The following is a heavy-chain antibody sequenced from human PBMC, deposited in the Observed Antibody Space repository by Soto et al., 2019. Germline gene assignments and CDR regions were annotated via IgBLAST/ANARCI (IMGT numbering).Heavy chain of an antibody. CDR2: SSGSGGST. J-gene: IGHJ4*02. Sequence: EVQLLGSGGGLVQPGGSLRLSCAASGFTFSSYAMRWVRQAPVQGLEWVSASSGSGGSTYYADSVKGRFSISRDNSKNTLYLQMNSLRADYTAVYSFAIRGSGGYYAYWGQGTLVTVSS. D-gene: IGHD1-26*01. CDR1: GFTFSSYA. CDR3: AIRGSGGYYAY. V-gene: IGHV3-23*01.